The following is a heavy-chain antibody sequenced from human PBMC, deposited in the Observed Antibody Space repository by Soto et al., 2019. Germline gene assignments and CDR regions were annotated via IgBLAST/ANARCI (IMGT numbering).Heavy chain of an antibody. Sequence: QVQLVQSGAEVKKPGSSVKVSCKASGGTFSSYAISWVRQAPGQGLEWMGVIIPIFGTANYAQKFQGRVTITADESKSTAYMELSSLRSEDTAVYYCAGARLHPIISSWYRGDYWGQGTLVTVSS. CDR1: GGTFSSYA. CDR3: AGARLHPIISSWYRGDY. CDR2: IIPIFGTA. D-gene: IGHD6-13*01. J-gene: IGHJ4*02. V-gene: IGHV1-69*01.